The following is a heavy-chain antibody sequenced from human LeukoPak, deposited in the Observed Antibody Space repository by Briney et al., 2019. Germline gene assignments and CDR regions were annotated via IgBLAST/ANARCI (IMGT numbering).Heavy chain of an antibody. Sequence: PGGSLRLSCAVSGFTFSNYWMTWVRQAPGKGLERVANIKHDGSGPSYLDSVRGRFTISRDNARNSLSLQMTSLRAEDTAVYYCARAREITVSGTDYFDYWGQGTLVTVSS. CDR1: GFTFSNYW. CDR2: IKHDGSGP. CDR3: ARAREITVSGTDYFDY. D-gene: IGHD6-19*01. V-gene: IGHV3-7*01. J-gene: IGHJ4*02.